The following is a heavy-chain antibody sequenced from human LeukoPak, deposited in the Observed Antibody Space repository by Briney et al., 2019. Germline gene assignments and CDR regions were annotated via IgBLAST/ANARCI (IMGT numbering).Heavy chain of an antibody. V-gene: IGHV5-51*01. CDR1: GYSFTSYW. CDR2: IYPGDSDT. Sequence: GESLKISCKGSGYSFTSYWIGWVRQMPGKGLEWMGIIYPGDSDTRYSPSFQGQVTISADKSISTAYLQWSSLKASDTAMYYCAKPVEMATMYDAFDIWGQGTMVTVSS. J-gene: IGHJ3*02. D-gene: IGHD5-24*01. CDR3: AKPVEMATMYDAFDI.